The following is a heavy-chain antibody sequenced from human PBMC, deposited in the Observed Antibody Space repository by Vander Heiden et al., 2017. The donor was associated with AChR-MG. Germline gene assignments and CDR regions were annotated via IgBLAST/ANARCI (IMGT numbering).Heavy chain of an antibody. D-gene: IGHD3-3*01. CDR3: ARQGLSGFWSPDRGFMDV. CDR1: GYSFTSNW. J-gene: IGHJ6*03. CDR2: IYPGNSDT. Sequence: EVQLVQSGAEVKQPGESLRLTCKGSGYSFTSNWIAWVRQKPGEGLEWMGIIYPGNSDTFYSPFFEGQVTISVDKSLATAYLNMNSLKASDTAIYYCARQGLSGFWSPDRGFMDVWGKGTSVTVSS. V-gene: IGHV5-51*01.